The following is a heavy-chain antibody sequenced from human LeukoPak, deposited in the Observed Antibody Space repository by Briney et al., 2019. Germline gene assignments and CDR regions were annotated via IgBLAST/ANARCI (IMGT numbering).Heavy chain of an antibody. Sequence: PSETLSLTCTVSGYSISSDYYWGWIRQPPGKGLEWIGSIYHSGSTNYNPSLKSRVTISVDTSKNQFSLKLSSVTAADTAVYYCASTLWFGGKYFQHWGQGTLVTVSS. CDR3: ASTLWFGGKYFQH. CDR1: GYSISSDYY. CDR2: IYHSGST. V-gene: IGHV4-38-2*02. J-gene: IGHJ1*01. D-gene: IGHD3-10*01.